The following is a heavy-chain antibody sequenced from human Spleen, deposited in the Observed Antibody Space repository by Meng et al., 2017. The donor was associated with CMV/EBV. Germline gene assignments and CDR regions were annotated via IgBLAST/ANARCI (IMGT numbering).Heavy chain of an antibody. D-gene: IGHD3-22*01. CDR3: AREPYYYDSSSFSYYFDY. V-gene: IGHV3-30*04. CDR1: GFTFTSYT. Sequence: GGSLRLSCAASGFTFTSYTMHWVRQAPGKGLEWVAVISYDGSNKYYADSVKGRFTISRDNSKNTLYLRMNSLRAEDTAVYYCAREPYYYDSSSFSYYFDYWGQGTLVTVSS. J-gene: IGHJ4*02. CDR2: ISYDGSNK.